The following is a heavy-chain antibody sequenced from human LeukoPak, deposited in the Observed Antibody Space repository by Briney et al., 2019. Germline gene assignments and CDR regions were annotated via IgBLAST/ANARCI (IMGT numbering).Heavy chain of an antibody. CDR3: VRLPPNTGEWAFDI. Sequence: PSETLSLTCTVSGGPINYYYCSWIRQPPGEGLEGIGYISNGGTTNYNPSLKSRVTISVDKSKNQLSLKLGSVTATDTAVYHCVRLPPNTGEWAFDIWGQGTLVTVS. CDR2: ISNGGTT. J-gene: IGHJ3*02. CDR1: GGPINYYY. D-gene: IGHD1-1*01. V-gene: IGHV4-59*01.